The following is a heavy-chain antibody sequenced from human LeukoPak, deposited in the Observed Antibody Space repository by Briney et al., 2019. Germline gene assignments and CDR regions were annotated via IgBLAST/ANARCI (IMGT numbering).Heavy chain of an antibody. CDR1: GSTFSSYW. V-gene: IGHV3-7*03. J-gene: IGHJ3*02. D-gene: IGHD1-26*01. CDR2: IKQDGSEK. CDR3: ARDRSRSGTDAFDI. Sequence: GGSLNPSCAASGSTFSSYWMSWVRKAPGKGLEWVANIKQDGSEKYYVDSVKGRFTISRDNAKNSLYLQMNSLRAEDTAVYYCARDRSRSGTDAFDIWGQGTMVTVSS.